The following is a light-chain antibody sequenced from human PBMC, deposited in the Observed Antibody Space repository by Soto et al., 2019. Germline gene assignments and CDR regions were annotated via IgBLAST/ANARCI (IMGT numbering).Light chain of an antibody. CDR1: QSVSSSY. CDR2: GAS. J-gene: IGKJ1*01. V-gene: IGKV3-20*01. Sequence: EIVLTQSPGTLSLSPGERATLSCRASQSVSSSYLAWYQQKPGKAPRLLIYGASSRATGIPERFSGSGSGTDFTLTISRLEPEDFAAYYCQHYGSSPRTFGQGTKVEIQ. CDR3: QHYGSSPRT.